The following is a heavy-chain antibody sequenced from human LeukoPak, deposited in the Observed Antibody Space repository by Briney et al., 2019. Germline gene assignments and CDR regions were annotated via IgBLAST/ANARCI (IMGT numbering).Heavy chain of an antibody. CDR3: ARLPRLTVSFAY. CDR2: ISSSSSYI. V-gene: IGHV3-21*01. D-gene: IGHD2/OR15-2a*01. Sequence: PGGCLRLSCAASGFTFSSYSMNWVRQAPGKGLEWVSSISSSSSYIYYADSVKGRFTISRDNAKNSLYLQMNSLRAEDTAVYYCARLPRLTVSFAYWGQGTLVTVSS. CDR1: GFTFSSYS. J-gene: IGHJ4*02.